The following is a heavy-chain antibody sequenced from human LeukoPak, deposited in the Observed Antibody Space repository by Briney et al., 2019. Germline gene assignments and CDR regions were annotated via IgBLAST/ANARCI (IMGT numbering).Heavy chain of an antibody. Sequence: GGSLRLSCAASGFTVSTNYMSWVRQAPGKGLEWVSIIYSAGTTYYADSVKGRFTISRDNSKNTLYLQMNSLRAEDTAVYYCARDGSGNYYYYGMDVWGQGTTVTVSS. CDR1: GFTVSTNY. CDR3: ARDGSGNYYYYGMDV. CDR2: IYSAGTT. J-gene: IGHJ6*02. V-gene: IGHV3-53*01. D-gene: IGHD3-10*01.